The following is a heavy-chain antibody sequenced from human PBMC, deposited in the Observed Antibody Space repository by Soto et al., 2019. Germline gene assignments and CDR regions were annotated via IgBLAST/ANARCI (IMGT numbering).Heavy chain of an antibody. CDR2: IRSNGRT. V-gene: IGHV3-73*01. D-gene: IGHD2-15*01. J-gene: IGHJ4*02. CDR1: GFTFSASA. Sequence: PGGSLRLSCAASGFTFSASAMHWVRQASGKGLEWVGRIRSNGRTAYAASMQGMFTISRDDSKKTAYLQLNSLKTDDTAVYYCARLDCSGGSCYPYYFEHWGQGARVTVCS. CDR3: ARLDCSGGSCYPYYFEH.